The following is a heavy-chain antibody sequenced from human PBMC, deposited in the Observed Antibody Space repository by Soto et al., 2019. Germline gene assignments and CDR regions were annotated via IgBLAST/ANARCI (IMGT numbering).Heavy chain of an antibody. CDR3: ARDRGLRYFDWLSHYNWFDP. J-gene: IGHJ5*02. V-gene: IGHV1-3*01. D-gene: IGHD3-9*01. CDR2: INAGNGNT. Sequence: QVQLVQSGAEVKKPGASVKVSCKASGYTFTSYAMHWVRQAPGQRLEWMGWINAGNGNTKYSQKFQGRVTITRDTSASTDYMELSSLRSEDTAVYYCARDRGLRYFDWLSHYNWFDPWGQGTLVTVSS. CDR1: GYTFTSYA.